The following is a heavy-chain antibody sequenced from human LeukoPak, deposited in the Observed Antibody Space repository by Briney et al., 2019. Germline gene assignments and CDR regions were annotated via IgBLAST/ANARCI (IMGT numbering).Heavy chain of an antibody. D-gene: IGHD7-27*01. CDR1: GGSISSYY. J-gene: IGHJ6*02. CDR3: ARERHDWGWGYYYYGMDV. Sequence: PSETLSLTCTVSGGSISSYYWSWIRQPPGKGLEWIGSIYYSGSTNYNPSLKSRVTISVDTSKNQFSLKLSSVTAADTAVYYCARERHDWGWGYYYYGMDVWGQGTTVTVSS. V-gene: IGHV4-59*01. CDR2: IYYSGST.